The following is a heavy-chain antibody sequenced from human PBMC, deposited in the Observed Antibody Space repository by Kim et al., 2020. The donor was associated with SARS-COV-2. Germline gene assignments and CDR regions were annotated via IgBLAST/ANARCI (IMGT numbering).Heavy chain of an antibody. CDR1: GFTFSSYA. V-gene: IGHV3-33*06. CDR2: IWYDGSNK. CDR3: AKDQQEVYYGSGSDY. D-gene: IGHD3-10*01. J-gene: IGHJ4*02. Sequence: GGSLRLSCAASGFTFSSYAMHWVRQAPGKGLEWVAVIWYDGSNKYYADSVKGRFTISRDNSKNTLYLQMNSLRAEDTAVYYCAKDQQEVYYGSGSDYWGQGTLVTVSS.